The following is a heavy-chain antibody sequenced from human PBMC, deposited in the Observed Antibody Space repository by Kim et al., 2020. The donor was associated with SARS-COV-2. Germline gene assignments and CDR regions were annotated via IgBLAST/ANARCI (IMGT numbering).Heavy chain of an antibody. CDR1: GYSFTSYW. J-gene: IGHJ6*02. CDR3: ARQGRLEDVPHGMDV. Sequence: GESLKISCKGSGYSFTSYWIGWVRQMPGKGLEWMGIIYPGDSDTRYSPSFQGQVTISADKSISTAYLQWSSLKASDTAMYYCARQGRLEDVPHGMDVWGQGTTVTVSS. CDR2: IYPGDSDT. V-gene: IGHV5-51*01. D-gene: IGHD3-10*01.